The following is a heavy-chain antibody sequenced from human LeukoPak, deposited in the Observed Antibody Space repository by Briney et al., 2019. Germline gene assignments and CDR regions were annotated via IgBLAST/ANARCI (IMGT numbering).Heavy chain of an antibody. CDR2: TYTSGST. J-gene: IGHJ5*02. D-gene: IGHD3-22*01. V-gene: IGHV4-4*07. CDR1: GGSISSYY. CDR3: ARDGYYYDSSGPNWFDP. Sequence: SETLSLTCTVSGGSISSYYWSWIRQPAGKGLEWIGRTYTSGSTNYNPSLKSRVTMSVDTPKNQFSLKLSSVTAADTAVYYCARDGYYYDSSGPNWFDPWGQGTLVTVSS.